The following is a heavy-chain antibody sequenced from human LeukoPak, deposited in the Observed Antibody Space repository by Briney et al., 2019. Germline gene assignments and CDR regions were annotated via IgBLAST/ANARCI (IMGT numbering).Heavy chain of an antibody. D-gene: IGHD6-25*01. V-gene: IGHV3-33*01. Sequence: GRSLRLSCAASGFAFSSYGMQWVRQAPGKGLEWVAVIWYDGSNKYYADSEKGRFTISRDNSKNTLYLQMNSLRAEDTAVYYCARDAWRLLGGFDYWGQGTLVTVSS. J-gene: IGHJ4*02. CDR3: ARDAWRLLGGFDY. CDR1: GFAFSSYG. CDR2: IWYDGSNK.